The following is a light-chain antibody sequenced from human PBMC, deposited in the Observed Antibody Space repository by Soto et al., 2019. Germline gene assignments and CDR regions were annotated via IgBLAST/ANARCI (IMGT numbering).Light chain of an antibody. Sequence: DIHMTQSPSTLSGSVGYRFTITCQASQTISSWLAWYQQKPGKAPKLLIYKASTLKSGVPSRLSGRGSGTDFALTISSLQPDDFATYYCQQYNSYSAFGQGTKVDIK. CDR2: KAS. CDR3: QQYNSYSA. CDR1: QTISSW. J-gene: IGKJ1*01. V-gene: IGKV1-5*03.